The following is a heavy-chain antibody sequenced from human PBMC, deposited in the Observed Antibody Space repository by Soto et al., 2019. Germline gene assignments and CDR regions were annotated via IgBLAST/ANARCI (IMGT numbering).Heavy chain of an antibody. D-gene: IGHD5-12*01. V-gene: IGHV3-23*01. CDR1: VFMFSSYA. Sequence: PGGSLRLSCAASVFMFSSYAMTWVRQAPGKGLEWVSALSGGGDSTYYAPSVRGRFAISRDNSKNTLYLQMNSLRAEDTAVYYCATGLRSVYGPFDSWGQGTLVTVSS. J-gene: IGHJ4*02. CDR2: LSGGGDST. CDR3: ATGLRSVYGPFDS.